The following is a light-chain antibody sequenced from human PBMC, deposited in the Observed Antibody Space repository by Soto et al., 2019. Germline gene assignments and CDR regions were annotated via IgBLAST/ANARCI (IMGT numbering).Light chain of an antibody. CDR2: KAS. CDR1: QSVSNW. Sequence: DIQMTQSPSSLSASVGDRVIITCRASQSVSNWLAWYQQKPGKAPNLLIDKASSLKSGVPSRFSGSGSGTEFTLTISSLQPEDFATYYCLQDFNYPITFGQGTRLEIK. V-gene: IGKV1-5*03. J-gene: IGKJ5*01. CDR3: LQDFNYPIT.